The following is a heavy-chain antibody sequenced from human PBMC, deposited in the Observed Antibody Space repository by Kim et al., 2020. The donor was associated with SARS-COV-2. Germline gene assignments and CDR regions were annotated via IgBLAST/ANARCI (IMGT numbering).Heavy chain of an antibody. CDR2: ISSSSSTI. CDR1: GFTFSSYS. CDR3: ARSPGYCSGGSCSHYYGMDV. D-gene: IGHD2-15*01. V-gene: IGHV3-48*02. J-gene: IGHJ6*02. Sequence: GGSLRLSCAASGFTFSSYSMNWVRQAPGKGLEWVSYISSSSSTIYYADSVKGRFTISRDNAKNSLYLQMNSLRDEDTAVYYCARSPGYCSGGSCSHYYGMDVWGQGTTVTVSS.